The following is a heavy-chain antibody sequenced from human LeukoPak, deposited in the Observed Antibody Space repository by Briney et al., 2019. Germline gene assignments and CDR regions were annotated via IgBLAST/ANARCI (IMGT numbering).Heavy chain of an antibody. D-gene: IGHD2-15*01. J-gene: IGHJ4*02. CDR1: GGSISSGDYY. CDR3: ARDVRRRSASNYFDY. V-gene: IGHV4-30-4*01. CDR2: IYYSGRT. Sequence: SQTLSLTCTLSGGSISSGDYYWSSIRQSPGNGLEWLGYIYYSGRTYYNPSLKSRVTISADPSKNHFSLNVSSVTAADTAVYYCARDVRRRSASNYFDYWGQGTLVTVSS.